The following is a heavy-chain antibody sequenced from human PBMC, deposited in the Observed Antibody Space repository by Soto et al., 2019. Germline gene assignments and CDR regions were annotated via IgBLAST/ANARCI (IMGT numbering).Heavy chain of an antibody. CDR1: GFTVSSHA. CDR2: VTADGGT. CDR3: APHVSCSGGSCQYDAFAI. D-gene: IGHD2-15*01. J-gene: IGHJ3*02. Sequence: EVQVLESGGGLVQPGGSLRLSCEGSGFTVSSHAMTWIRQAPGKGPEWVSTVTADGGTYYADSVKGRFAMSRDTSENTRYLQMNSLGAEDTGGYYCAPHVSCSGGSCQYDAFAIRGQGTMVTVSS. V-gene: IGHV3-23*01.